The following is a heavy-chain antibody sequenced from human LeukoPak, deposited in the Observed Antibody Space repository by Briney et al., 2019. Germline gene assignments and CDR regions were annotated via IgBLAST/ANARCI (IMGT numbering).Heavy chain of an antibody. CDR3: ARRGRVSTFDAFDI. Sequence: NPSETLSLTCTVSGGSISSYYWSWIRQPPGKGLEWIGYIYYSGSTNYNPSLKSRVTISVDTSKNQFSLKLSSVTAADTAVYYCARRGRVSTFDAFDIWGQGTMVTVSS. J-gene: IGHJ3*02. D-gene: IGHD5/OR15-5a*01. V-gene: IGHV4-59*08. CDR1: GGSISSYY. CDR2: IYYSGST.